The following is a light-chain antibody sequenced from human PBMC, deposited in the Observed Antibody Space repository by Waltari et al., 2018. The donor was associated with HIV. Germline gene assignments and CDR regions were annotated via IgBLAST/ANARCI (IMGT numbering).Light chain of an antibody. CDR3: SSYTRSSTL. V-gene: IGLV2-14*01. CDR1: TSDVGGKNY. CDR2: DVS. Sequence: QSALTQPASVSGSPGQSITISCTGTTSDVGGKNYVSWYQKHPAKAPKLLMYDVSNRPSGVSNRCSGAKSGNTASLTISGLQAEDEADYYCSSYTRSSTLFGGGTKLTVL. J-gene: IGLJ2*01.